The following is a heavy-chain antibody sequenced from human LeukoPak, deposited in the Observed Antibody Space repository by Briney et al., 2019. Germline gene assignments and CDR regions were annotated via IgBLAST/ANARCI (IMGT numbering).Heavy chain of an antibody. J-gene: IGHJ4*02. Sequence: SETLSLTCTVSGGSISSYYWSWIRQPPGKGLEWIGYIYYSGSTNYNPSLKSRVTISVDTSKNQFSLKLSSVTAADTAAYYCARGRYYYDSSAYWGQGTLVTVSS. V-gene: IGHV4-59*01. CDR1: GGSISSYY. CDR2: IYYSGST. CDR3: ARGRYYYDSSAY. D-gene: IGHD3-22*01.